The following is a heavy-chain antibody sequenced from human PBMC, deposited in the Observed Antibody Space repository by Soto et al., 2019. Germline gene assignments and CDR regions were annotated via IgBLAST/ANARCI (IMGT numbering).Heavy chain of an antibody. CDR1: GGSIDSYY. Sequence: PSETLSLTCTVSGGSIDSYYWTWIRQPPGKGLEWIGYVYYTGTTTYSPSLKSRVTISVDTSMNQISLKLSSVTAADTAFYYCGRLGGYSQSLDTGGQGTLVTVSS. CDR3: GRLGGYSQSLDT. V-gene: IGHV4-59*08. J-gene: IGHJ5*02. D-gene: IGHD3-22*01. CDR2: VYYTGTT.